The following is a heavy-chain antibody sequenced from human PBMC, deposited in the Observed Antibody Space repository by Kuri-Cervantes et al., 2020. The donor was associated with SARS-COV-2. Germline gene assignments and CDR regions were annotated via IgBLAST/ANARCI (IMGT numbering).Heavy chain of an antibody. V-gene: IGHV3-33*08. CDR1: GFNFATYG. Sequence: GESLKISCAASGFNFATYGMHWVRQAPGKGLEWVALIWFGGTNKYYADSVKGRFTISRDNSKNTLYLQMNSLRAEDTAVYYCARDEGPFQTTDIAVAGTTDVGPPTLFDYWGQGTLVTVSS. D-gene: IGHD6-19*01. CDR3: ARDEGPFQTTDIAVAGTTDVGPPTLFDY. J-gene: IGHJ4*02. CDR2: IWFGGTNK.